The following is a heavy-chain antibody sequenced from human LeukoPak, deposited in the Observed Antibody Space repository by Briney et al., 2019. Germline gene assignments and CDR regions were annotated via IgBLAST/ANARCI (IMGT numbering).Heavy chain of an antibody. CDR2: IIPILGIA. J-gene: IGHJ6*02. CDR1: GGTFSSYA. V-gene: IGHV1-69*04. Sequence: ASVKVSCKASGGTFSSYAISWVRQAPGQGLEWMGRIIPILGIANYAQKFQGRVTITADKSTSTAYMELSSLRSEDTAVYYCALGDGVLRYFDWLPHYYYYGMDVWGQGTTVTVSS. CDR3: ALGDGVLRYFDWLPHYYYYGMDV. D-gene: IGHD3-9*01.